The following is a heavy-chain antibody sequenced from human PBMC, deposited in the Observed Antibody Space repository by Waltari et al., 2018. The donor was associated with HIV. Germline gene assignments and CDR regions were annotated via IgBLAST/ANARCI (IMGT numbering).Heavy chain of an antibody. D-gene: IGHD6-19*01. J-gene: IGHJ4*02. V-gene: IGHV4-39*01. CDR3: ARHVEAVAGIDY. CDR1: GGSISSSSYY. CDR2: IYYSGST. Sequence: QLQLQESGPGLVKPSETLSLTCTVSGGSISSSSYYWGWIRQPPGKGLEWIGSIYYSGSTYYNPSLKSRVTISVDTSKNQFSLKLSSVTAADTAVYYCARHVEAVAGIDYWGQGTLVTVSS.